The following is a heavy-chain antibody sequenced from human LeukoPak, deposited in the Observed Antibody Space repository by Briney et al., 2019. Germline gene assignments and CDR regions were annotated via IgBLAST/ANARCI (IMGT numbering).Heavy chain of an antibody. D-gene: IGHD6-19*01. J-gene: IGHJ4*02. Sequence: PSETLSLTCTVSGDSISSGDYYWSWIRQPAGKGLEWIGRISSSGSTNYNPSLKSRVTISVDTSKNQFSLKLSSVTAADAAVYYCARETYSSGWYPWYFDYWGQGTLVTVSS. CDR2: ISSSGST. V-gene: IGHV4-61*02. CDR1: GDSISSGDYY. CDR3: ARETYSSGWYPWYFDY.